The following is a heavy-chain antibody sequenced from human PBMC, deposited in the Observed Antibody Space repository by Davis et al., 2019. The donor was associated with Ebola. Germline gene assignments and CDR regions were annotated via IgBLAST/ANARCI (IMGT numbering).Heavy chain of an antibody. CDR1: GGSFSGYY. CDR2: INHSGST. J-gene: IGHJ4*02. D-gene: IGHD3-10*01. V-gene: IGHV4-34*01. Sequence: GSLRLSCAVYGGSFSGYYWSWIRQPPGKGLEWIGEINHSGSTNYNPSLKSRVTISVDTSKNQFSLKLSSVTAADTAVYYCARGRRFKVAGIDYWGQGTLVTVSS. CDR3: ARGRRFKVAGIDY.